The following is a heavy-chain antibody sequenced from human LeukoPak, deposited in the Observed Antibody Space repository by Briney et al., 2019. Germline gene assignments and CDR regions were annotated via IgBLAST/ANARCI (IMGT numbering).Heavy chain of an antibody. CDR2: LSTDSTRE. J-gene: IGHJ4*02. D-gene: IGHD1-1*01. CDR3: ARGERRGPLDY. V-gene: IGHV3-74*01. Sequence: GGSLRLSCAASGFTFKSHWMHWVRQSPGKWLVWASRLSTDSTRENYADSVKGRFTVSRDNAKITLYLQLNSLRVDDTAVYYCARGERRGPLDYWGQGTLVTVSS. CDR1: GFTFKSHW.